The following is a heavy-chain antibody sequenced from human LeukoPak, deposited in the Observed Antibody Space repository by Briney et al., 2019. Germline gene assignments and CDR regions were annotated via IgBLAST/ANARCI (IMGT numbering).Heavy chain of an antibody. Sequence: GGSLRLSCAASGFTFNSYWMHWVRQAPGKGLVWVSLFKTDGSTTRYADSVKGRFTISRVNAKNTLYLQMNSLRAEDTAVYYCARDQAYYDSSGYYVDHWGQGTLVTVSS. V-gene: IGHV3-74*01. CDR3: ARDQAYYDSSGYYVDH. D-gene: IGHD3-22*01. CDR2: FKTDGSTT. CDR1: GFTFNSYW. J-gene: IGHJ5*02.